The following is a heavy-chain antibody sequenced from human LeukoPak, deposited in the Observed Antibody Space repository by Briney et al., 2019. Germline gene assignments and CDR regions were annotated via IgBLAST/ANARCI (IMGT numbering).Heavy chain of an antibody. V-gene: IGHV3-30*01. CDR2: IRYDGSNK. Sequence: GGSLRLSCAASGFTFSSYAMHWVRQAPGKGLEWVAFIRYDGSNKYYADFVKGRFTISRDNSKKTLYLQMNSLRAEDTAVCYCAKGPTYYYDSSGYFFDSWGQGTLVTVSS. D-gene: IGHD3-22*01. CDR3: AKGPTYYYDSSGYFFDS. CDR1: GFTFSSYA. J-gene: IGHJ4*02.